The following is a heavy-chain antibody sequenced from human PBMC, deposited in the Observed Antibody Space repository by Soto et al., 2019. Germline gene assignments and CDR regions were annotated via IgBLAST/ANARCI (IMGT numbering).Heavy chain of an antibody. CDR1: GGTFSIYA. CDR2: IIPIFGTA. J-gene: IGHJ4*02. Sequence: SVKVSCKASGGTFSIYAISWVLQAPGQGLEWMGGIIPIFGTANYAQKFQGRVTITADESTSTAYMELSSLRSEDTAVYYCARGYGQDILTGYYIGWGQGTLVTVSS. V-gene: IGHV1-69*13. D-gene: IGHD3-9*01. CDR3: ARGYGQDILTGYYIG.